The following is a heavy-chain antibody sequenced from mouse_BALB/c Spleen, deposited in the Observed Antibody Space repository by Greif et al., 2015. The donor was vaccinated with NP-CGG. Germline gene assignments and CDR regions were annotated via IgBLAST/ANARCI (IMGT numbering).Heavy chain of an antibody. CDR1: GFTFSSYG. D-gene: IGHD2-14*01. Sequence: EVKLMESGGDLVKPGGSLKLSCAASGFTFSSYGMSWVRQTPDKRLEWVATISSGGSYTYYPDSVKGRFTISRDNAKDTLYLQMSRLKSEDTAMYYCARQEEVRRGAWFAYWGQGTLVTVSA. CDR2: ISSGGSYT. J-gene: IGHJ3*01. CDR3: ARQEEVRRGAWFAY. V-gene: IGHV5-6*01.